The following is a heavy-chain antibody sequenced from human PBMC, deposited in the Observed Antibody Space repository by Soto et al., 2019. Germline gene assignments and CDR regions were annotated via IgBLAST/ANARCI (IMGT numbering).Heavy chain of an antibody. CDR2: IKEDGSEK. CDR3: ARDRAYKAFDI. Sequence: EVQLVESGGDLVQPGGSLRLSCAASGFTFSRSWMMWVRQAPGKGLEWVAHIKEDGSEKYFMDSVKGRFTVSRNNANNPLYLQMNSLRAEDTAVYYCARDRAYKAFDIWGQGTMVTVSS. D-gene: IGHD5-12*01. V-gene: IGHV3-7*01. CDR1: GFTFSRSW. J-gene: IGHJ3*02.